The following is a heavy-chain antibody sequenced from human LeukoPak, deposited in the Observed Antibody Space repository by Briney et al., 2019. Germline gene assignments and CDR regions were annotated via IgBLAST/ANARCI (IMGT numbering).Heavy chain of an antibody. CDR2: ISSSGSTI. CDR3: ARVSYGSGSRTHYYYYYYMDV. V-gene: IGHV3-48*03. J-gene: IGHJ6*03. Sequence: GGSPRLSCAASGFTFSSYEMNWVRQAPGKGLEWVSYISSSGSTIYYADSVKGRFTISRDNSKNTLYLQMNSLRAEDTAVYYCARVSYGSGSRTHYYYYYYMDVWGKGTTVTISS. D-gene: IGHD3-10*01. CDR1: GFTFSSYE.